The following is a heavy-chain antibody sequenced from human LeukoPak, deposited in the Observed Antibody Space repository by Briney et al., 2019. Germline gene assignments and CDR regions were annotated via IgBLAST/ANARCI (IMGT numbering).Heavy chain of an antibody. CDR1: GFTFSSYE. CDR2: ISSSGSTI. CDR3: TMRGLGQSNYYYMDV. V-gene: IGHV3-48*03. J-gene: IGHJ6*03. D-gene: IGHD3-10*01. Sequence: GGSLRLSCAASGFTFSSYEMNWVRQAPGKGLEWVSYISSSGSTIYYADSVKGRFTISRDNAKNSLYLQMNSLRAEDTAVYYCTMRGLGQSNYYYMDVWGKGTTVTVSS.